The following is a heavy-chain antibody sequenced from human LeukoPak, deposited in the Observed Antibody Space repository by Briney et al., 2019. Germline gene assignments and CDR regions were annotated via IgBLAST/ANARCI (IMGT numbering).Heavy chain of an antibody. D-gene: IGHD2-2*01. CDR1: GFTFTDEY. CDR2: INPYSGAI. Sequence: ASVKVSCKSSGFTFTDEYIHWVRQAPGQGLEWMGWINPYSGAINYAQKFQGRVTLTRDTSISTAYMELSRLTSGDTAVYYCARDPKSQLLLDYWGQGTLVTVSS. CDR3: ARDPKSQLLLDY. J-gene: IGHJ4*02. V-gene: IGHV1-2*02.